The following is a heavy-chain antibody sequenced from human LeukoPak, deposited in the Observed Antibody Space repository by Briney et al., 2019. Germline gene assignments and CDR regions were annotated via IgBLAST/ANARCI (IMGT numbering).Heavy chain of an antibody. CDR2: VDHTGST. J-gene: IGHJ6*03. D-gene: IGHD6-13*01. Sequence: SETLSLTCSVSDDSITMYYWTWIRQPPGKGLEWIGYVDHTGSTNFNPSLNGRVSISRDTSKNLFSLSLRSVTAADTAVYFCARGRVSSSTWYSTYYYYFYMDVWGKGTTVTVSS. V-gene: IGHV4-59*01. CDR1: DDSITMYY. CDR3: ARGRVSSSTWYSTYYYYFYMDV.